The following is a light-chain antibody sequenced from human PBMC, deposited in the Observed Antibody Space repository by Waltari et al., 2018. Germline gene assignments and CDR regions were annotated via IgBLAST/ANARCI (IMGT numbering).Light chain of an antibody. CDR1: QSISSW. J-gene: IGKJ1*01. Sequence: VGDRVTITCRASQSISSWLAWYQQKPGKAPKLLIYKASTLGRGIPSRFSGSGSGTEFTLTISSLQPDDFATYYCQQYNTNSPWTFGQGTKVEIK. CDR3: QQYNTNSPWT. CDR2: KAS. V-gene: IGKV1-5*03.